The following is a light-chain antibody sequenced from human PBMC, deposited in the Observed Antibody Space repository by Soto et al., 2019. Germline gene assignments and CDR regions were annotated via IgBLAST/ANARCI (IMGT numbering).Light chain of an antibody. CDR3: QKYGNSPLT. CDR1: QSVRSSY. V-gene: IGKV3-20*01. CDR2: GES. J-gene: IGKJ4*01. Sequence: EIVLTQSPGTLSLSPGERATLSCRASQSVRSSYFAWYQQKTGQAPRILIFGESTRAPGIPDRLSGSGSGTDLNLTISKLEPEDFALFYCQKYGNSPLTCGGGTKVEIK.